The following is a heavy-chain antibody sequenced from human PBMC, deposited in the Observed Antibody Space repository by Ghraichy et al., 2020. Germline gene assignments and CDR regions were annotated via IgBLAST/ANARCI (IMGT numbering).Heavy chain of an antibody. V-gene: IGHV2-5*01. CDR1: GFSLSTREVG. CDR3: AHLNGNNWFSFDY. Sequence: SGPTLVKPTQTLTLTCTFSGFSLSTREVGVGWIRQPPGKALEWLAHVYWNNDKYYNLFLKSRLTITKDTPRNHVVLTMTNMDPVDTATYYCAHLNGNNWFSFDYWGQGTMVTVSS. CDR2: VYWNNDK. J-gene: IGHJ4*02. D-gene: IGHD1-1*01.